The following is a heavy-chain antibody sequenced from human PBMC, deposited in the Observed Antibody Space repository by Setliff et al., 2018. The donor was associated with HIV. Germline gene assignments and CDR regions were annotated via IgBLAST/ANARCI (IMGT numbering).Heavy chain of an antibody. Sequence: ASVKVSCKISGYTLTELSIHWVRQAPGKGLEWMANFDPEDGETFYAQKFQGRLTMTEDTSTDTAYMELSSLRSDDTAMYYCATWGGSPDGYFYYYTDVWGKGTTVTVSS. CDR1: GYTLTELS. V-gene: IGHV1-24*01. CDR3: ATWGGSPDGYFYYYTDV. CDR2: FDPEDGET. D-gene: IGHD1-26*01. J-gene: IGHJ6*03.